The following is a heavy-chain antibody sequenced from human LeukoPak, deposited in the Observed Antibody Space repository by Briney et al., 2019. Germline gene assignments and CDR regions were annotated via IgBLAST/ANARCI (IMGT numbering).Heavy chain of an antibody. Sequence: ASETLSLTCTVSGGSISSSSYYWGWIRQPPGKGLEWIGSIYYSGSTYYNPSLKSRVTISVDTSKNQFSLKLSSVTAADTAVYYCARERRELRFLEWSDFDYWGQGTLVTVSS. J-gene: IGHJ4*02. D-gene: IGHD3-3*01. CDR3: ARERRELRFLEWSDFDY. CDR2: IYYSGST. CDR1: GGSISSSSYY. V-gene: IGHV4-39*07.